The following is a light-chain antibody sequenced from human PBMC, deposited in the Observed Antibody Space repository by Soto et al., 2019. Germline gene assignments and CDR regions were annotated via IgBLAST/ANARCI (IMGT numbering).Light chain of an antibody. CDR1: QGISSY. J-gene: IGKJ5*01. CDR2: AAS. Sequence: AIRMTQSPSSFSASTGDRVTITCRASQGISSYLAWYQQKPGKAPKLLIYAASTLQSGVPSRFSGSGSGTDFTLTISSLEPEDSAVYYCQQRHMWPITFGQGTRLEI. V-gene: IGKV1-8*01. CDR3: QQRHMWPIT.